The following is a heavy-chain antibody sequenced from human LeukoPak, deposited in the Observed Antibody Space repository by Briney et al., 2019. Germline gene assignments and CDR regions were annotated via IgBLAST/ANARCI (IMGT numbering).Heavy chain of an antibody. CDR3: ARGYCSSTSCSNECFHH. CDR2: ISTYNGNT. J-gene: IGHJ1*01. CDR1: GYTFTTLG. D-gene: IGHD2-2*01. Sequence: GASVKVSCKASGYTFTTLGINWVQQAPGQGLEWMGWISTYNGNTNYAQKLQGRVTMTTDTSTSTAYMELRSLRSDDTAVYYCARGYCSSTSCSNECFHHWGQGTLVTVSS. V-gene: IGHV1-18*01.